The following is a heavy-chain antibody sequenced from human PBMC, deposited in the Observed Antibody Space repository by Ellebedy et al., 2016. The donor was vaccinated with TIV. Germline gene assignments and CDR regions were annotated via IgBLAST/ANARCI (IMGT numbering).Heavy chain of an antibody. Sequence: GGSLRLXXAASGFTVSTYSIHWVRQAPEKGLEWVSSISSTGIYIYYADSVKGRFTISRDNAKNSLYLHMNSLRAEDTAVYYCARGEDGIVGATEVLLDHWGQGILVTVSS. CDR2: ISSTGIYI. CDR3: ARGEDGIVGATEVLLDH. D-gene: IGHD1-26*01. J-gene: IGHJ4*02. V-gene: IGHV3-21*01. CDR1: GFTVSTYS.